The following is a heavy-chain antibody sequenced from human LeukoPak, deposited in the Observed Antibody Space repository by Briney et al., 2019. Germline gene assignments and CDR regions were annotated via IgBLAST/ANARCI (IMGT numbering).Heavy chain of an antibody. CDR1: GFTFSSYA. V-gene: IGHV3-30*04. J-gene: IGHJ4*02. D-gene: IGHD3-3*01. Sequence: GGSLRLSCAASGFTFSSYAMHWVRQAPGKGLEWVAVISYDGSNKYYADSVKGRFTISRDNSKNTLYLQMNSLRAEDTAVYYCARGYYDFWSGYQYYFDYWGQGTLVTVSS. CDR2: ISYDGSNK. CDR3: ARGYYDFWSGYQYYFDY.